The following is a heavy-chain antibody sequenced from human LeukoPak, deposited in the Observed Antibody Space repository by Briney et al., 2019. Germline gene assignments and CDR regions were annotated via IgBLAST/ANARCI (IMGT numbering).Heavy chain of an antibody. V-gene: IGHV3-43*01. Sequence: GGSLRLSCAASGFTFDDYTMHWVRQAPGKGLEWVSLISWDGGSTYYADSVKGRFTISRDNAKNSLYLQMNSLRAEDTALYYCARDKGSRVLYYYYYMDVWGKGTTVTVSS. CDR3: ARDKGSRVLYYYYYMDV. CDR1: GFTFDDYT. CDR2: ISWDGGST. J-gene: IGHJ6*03.